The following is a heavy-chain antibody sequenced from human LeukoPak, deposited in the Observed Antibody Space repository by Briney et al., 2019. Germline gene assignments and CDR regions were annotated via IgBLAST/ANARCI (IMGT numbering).Heavy chain of an antibody. J-gene: IGHJ5*02. V-gene: IGHV4-34*01. Sequence: SETLSLTCAVYGGSFSGYYWSWIRQPPGKGLEWIGEINHSGSTNYNPSLKSRVTISVDTSKNQFSLKLSSVTAADTAVYYCARALFAQRRGVTINQNWFDPWGQGTLVTVSS. CDR1: GGSFSGYY. D-gene: IGHD3-10*01. CDR3: ARALFAQRRGVTINQNWFDP. CDR2: INHSGST.